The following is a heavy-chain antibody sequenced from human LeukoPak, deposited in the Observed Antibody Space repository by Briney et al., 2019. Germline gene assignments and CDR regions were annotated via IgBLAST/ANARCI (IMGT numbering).Heavy chain of an antibody. J-gene: IGHJ4*02. D-gene: IGHD6-13*01. CDR2: IYHSGST. CDR1: GGSISSGGYY. V-gene: IGHV4-30-2*01. CDR3: AGFGGSSWYYFDY. Sequence: SQTLSLTCTVSGGSISSGGYYWSWIRQPPGKGLEWIGYIYHSGSTYYNPSLKSRVTISVDRSKNQFSLKLSSVTAADTAVYYCAGFGGSSWYYFDYWGQGTLVTVSS.